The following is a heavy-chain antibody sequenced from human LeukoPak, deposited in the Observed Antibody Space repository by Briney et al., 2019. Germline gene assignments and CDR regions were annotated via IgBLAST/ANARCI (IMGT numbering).Heavy chain of an antibody. J-gene: IGHJ4*02. CDR3: ARGRVNSGWFPGDY. CDR1: GYTFTGYY. CDR2: INPNSGGT. Sequence: GASVKVSCKASGYTFTGYYMHWVRQAPGQGLEWTGRINPNSGGTNYAQKFQGRVTMTRDTSISTAYMELSRLRSDDTAVYYCARGRVNSGWFPGDYWGQGTLVTVSS. D-gene: IGHD6-19*01. V-gene: IGHV1-2*06.